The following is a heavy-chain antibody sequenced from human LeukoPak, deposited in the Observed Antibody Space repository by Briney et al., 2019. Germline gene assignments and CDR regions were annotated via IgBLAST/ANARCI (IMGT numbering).Heavy chain of an antibody. CDR2: IYYSGST. V-gene: IGHV4-59*01. CDR3: ARGIVGTYYYYGMDV. J-gene: IGHJ6*02. Sequence: SETLSLTCTVSGGSISSYYWSWIRQPPGKGLEWIGHIYYSGSTNYNPSLKSRVTISVDTSKNQFSLKLSSVTAADTAVYYCARGIVGTYYYYGMDVWGQGTTVTVSS. D-gene: IGHD1-1*01. CDR1: GGSISSYY.